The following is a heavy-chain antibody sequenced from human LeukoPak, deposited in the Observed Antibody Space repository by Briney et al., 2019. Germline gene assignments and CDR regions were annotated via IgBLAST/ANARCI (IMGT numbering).Heavy chain of an antibody. Sequence: GGSLRLSCAASGFTFSSYAMSWVRQAPGKGLEWVSAISGSGGSTYYADSVKGRFTISRDNSKNTLYLQMNSLRAEDTAVYYCARDWGSTSCPGVYWGQGTLVTVSS. J-gene: IGHJ4*02. CDR1: GFTFSSYA. CDR3: ARDWGSTSCPGVY. CDR2: ISGSGGST. V-gene: IGHV3-23*01. D-gene: IGHD2-2*01.